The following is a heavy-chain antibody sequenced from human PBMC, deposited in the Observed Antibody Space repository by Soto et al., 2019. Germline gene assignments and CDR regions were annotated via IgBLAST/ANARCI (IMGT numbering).Heavy chain of an antibody. CDR1: GFTFSSYA. CDR3: AKSRVFIGAIVTLLDS. V-gene: IGHV3-23*01. CDR2: ISNNGDTA. J-gene: IGHJ4*02. D-gene: IGHD3-16*02. Sequence: EVQLLESGGGLVQPGGSLTLSCATSGFTFSSYAMVWVRQAAEKGLEWVASISNNGDTAYYADSVKGRFTISRGNSENPLYLQMNGRRADDTALYFCAKSRVFIGAIVTLLDSWGQGTQVTVSS.